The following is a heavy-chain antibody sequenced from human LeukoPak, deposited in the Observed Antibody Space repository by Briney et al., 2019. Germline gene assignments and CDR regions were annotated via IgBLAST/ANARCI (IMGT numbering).Heavy chain of an antibody. J-gene: IGHJ4*02. CDR1: GGSISSSSYY. CDR3: AEDSGRIDY. Sequence: SETLSLTCTVSGGSISSSSYYWGWIRRPPGKGLEWIGSIYYSGSTYYNPSLKSRVTISVDTSKNQFSLKLSSVTAADTAVYYCAEDSGRIDYWGQGTLVTVSS. V-gene: IGHV4-39*01. D-gene: IGHD1-26*01. CDR2: IYYSGST.